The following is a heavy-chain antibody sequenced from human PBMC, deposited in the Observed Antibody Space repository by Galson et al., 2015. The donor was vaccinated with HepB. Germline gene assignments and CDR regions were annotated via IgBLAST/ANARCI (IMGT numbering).Heavy chain of an antibody. V-gene: IGHV4-59*01. J-gene: IGHJ6*02. Sequence: TLSLTCTASGGSISSYYWSRIRQPPGKGLEWIGYIYSSGSTNYNPSLKSRVTITVDTSTNQFSLKLSSVTAADTAVYYCAGAHPYSYGYLYYYGMDVWGQGTTVTVSS. CDR1: GGSISSYY. CDR2: IYSSGST. CDR3: AGAHPYSYGYLYYYGMDV. D-gene: IGHD5-18*01.